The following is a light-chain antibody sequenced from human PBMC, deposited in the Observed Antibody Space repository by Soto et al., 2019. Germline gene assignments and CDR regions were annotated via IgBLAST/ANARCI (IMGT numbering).Light chain of an antibody. CDR3: QVWDSSSDHYV. J-gene: IGLJ1*01. Sequence: SYELTQPPSVSVAPGKTARITCGGNDIGSKSVHWYQQKPGQAPVLVIYYDSDRPSGIPERFSGSNSGSTATLTISRVEAGDEADYYCQVWDSSSDHYVFGTGTKLTAL. CDR1: DIGSKS. CDR2: YDS. V-gene: IGLV3-21*04.